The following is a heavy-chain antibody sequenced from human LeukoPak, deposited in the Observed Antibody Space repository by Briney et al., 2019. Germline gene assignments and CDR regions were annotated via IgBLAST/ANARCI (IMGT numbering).Heavy chain of an antibody. CDR2: IIPSGGST. Sequence: ASVKVSCKASGYTFTSYYIHRVRQAPGHGLEWVGLIIPSGGSTIYAQMFQGRVTLTRDTSTSTVYIVLSSLRSEDTAVYYCARDTRSDSNWFDPWGQGTLVTVSS. CDR1: GYTFTSYY. CDR3: ARDTRSDSNWFDP. V-gene: IGHV1-46*03. J-gene: IGHJ5*02.